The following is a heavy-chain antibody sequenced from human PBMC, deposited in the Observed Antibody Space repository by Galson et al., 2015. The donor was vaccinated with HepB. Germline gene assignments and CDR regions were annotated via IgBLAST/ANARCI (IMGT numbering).Heavy chain of an antibody. J-gene: IGHJ4*02. D-gene: IGHD5-18*01. Sequence: SLRLSCAASGFTLSSFGMHWVRQAPGKGLEWVALISYDGSKEYYADSVKGRFTISRDNSKNTMFLQMNSLRAEDTAVYYCAKDISRDTVTDYWGQGTLVTVSS. CDR3: AKDISRDTVTDY. CDR2: ISYDGSKE. CDR1: GFTLSSFG. V-gene: IGHV3-30*18.